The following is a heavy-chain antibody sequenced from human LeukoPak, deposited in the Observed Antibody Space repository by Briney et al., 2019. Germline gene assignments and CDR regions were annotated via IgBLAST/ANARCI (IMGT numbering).Heavy chain of an antibody. CDR3: AKGGKWDVTPFDY. V-gene: IGHV3-23*01. D-gene: IGHD1-26*01. CDR2: ISGSGGSR. J-gene: IGHJ4*02. CDR1: GFTFSSYA. Sequence: PGGSLRLSCAASGFTFSSYAMSWVRQAPGKGLEWVSAISGSGGSRYYADSVEGRFTISRDNSKNTLYLQMNSLRAEDTAVYYCAKGGKWDVTPFDYWGQGTLVTVSS.